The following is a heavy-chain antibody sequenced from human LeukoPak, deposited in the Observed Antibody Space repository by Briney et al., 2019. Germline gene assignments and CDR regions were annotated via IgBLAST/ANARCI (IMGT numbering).Heavy chain of an antibody. Sequence: GGSLRLSCAASGLSFSNYAMYWVRQAPGKGLECVSVIYSGGSTYYADSVKGRFTISRDNSKNTLYLQMNSLRAEDTAVYYCASDRYYYDSSGYYSHYWYFDLWGRGTLVTVSS. J-gene: IGHJ2*01. CDR3: ASDRYYYDSSGYYSHYWYFDL. CDR2: IYSGGST. V-gene: IGHV3-53*01. CDR1: GLSFSNYA. D-gene: IGHD3-22*01.